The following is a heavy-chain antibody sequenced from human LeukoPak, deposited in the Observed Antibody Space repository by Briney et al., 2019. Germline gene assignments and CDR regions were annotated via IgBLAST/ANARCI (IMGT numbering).Heavy chain of an antibody. V-gene: IGHV3-21*01. CDR2: ISSSSSYI. Sequence: MXXXRQXXXXGXXWVSSISSSSSYIYYADSVKGRFTISRDNAKNSLYLQMNSLRAEDTAVYYCARDRVNDYGDDWGQGTLVTVSS. CDR3: ARDRVNDYGDD. J-gene: IGHJ4*02. D-gene: IGHD4-17*01.